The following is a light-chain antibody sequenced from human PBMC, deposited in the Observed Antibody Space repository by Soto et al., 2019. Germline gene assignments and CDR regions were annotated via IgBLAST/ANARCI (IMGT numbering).Light chain of an antibody. Sequence: DTQMTQSPSTLSASVGDRVTITCRASQSISSWLAWYQQKPGKAPKLLIYDASSLESGVPSRFSGSGSGTEFTLTISSLQPDDFATYYCQQYNSYWGTFGQGPKVEIK. CDR3: QQYNSYWGT. V-gene: IGKV1-5*01. CDR2: DAS. CDR1: QSISSW. J-gene: IGKJ1*01.